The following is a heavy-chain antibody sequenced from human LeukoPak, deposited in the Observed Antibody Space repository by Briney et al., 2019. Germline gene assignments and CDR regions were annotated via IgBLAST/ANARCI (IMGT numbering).Heavy chain of an antibody. CDR2: INHSGST. CDR1: GGSFSGYY. J-gene: IGHJ4*02. D-gene: IGHD3-22*01. Sequence: SETLSLTCAVYGGSFSGYYWSWIRQPPGKGLEWIGEINHSGSTNSNPSLKSRVTISVDTSKNQFSLKLSSVTAADTAVYYCARHGVDTMIVGYFDYWGQGTLVTVSS. V-gene: IGHV4-34*01. CDR3: ARHGVDTMIVGYFDY.